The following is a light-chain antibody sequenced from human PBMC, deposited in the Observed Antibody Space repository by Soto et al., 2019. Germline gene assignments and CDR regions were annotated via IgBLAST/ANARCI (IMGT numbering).Light chain of an antibody. CDR3: QHYNSYSEA. CDR1: ESVVSSY. Sequence: EIVLTQSPGTLSLSPGERATLSCRATESVVSSYLAWYQLKPGQAPRLLIYDASSRATGIPDRFSGSGSGTDFTLTISSLQPDDFATYYCQHYNSYSEAFGQGTKVELK. V-gene: IGKV3-20*01. CDR2: DAS. J-gene: IGKJ1*01.